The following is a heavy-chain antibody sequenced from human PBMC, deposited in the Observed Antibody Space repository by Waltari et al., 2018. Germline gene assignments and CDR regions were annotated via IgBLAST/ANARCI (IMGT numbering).Heavy chain of an antibody. Sequence: QLQLQESGPGLVKPSETLSLTCTVSGGSISSSSYYWGWIRQPPGKGLEWIGSIYYSGSTYYNPSLKSRVTISVDTSKNQFSLKLSSVTAADTAVYYCARGLEGELIDYWGQGTLVTVSS. V-gene: IGHV4-39*07. D-gene: IGHD1-26*01. CDR3: ARGLEGELIDY. CDR1: GGSISSSSYY. J-gene: IGHJ4*02. CDR2: IYYSGST.